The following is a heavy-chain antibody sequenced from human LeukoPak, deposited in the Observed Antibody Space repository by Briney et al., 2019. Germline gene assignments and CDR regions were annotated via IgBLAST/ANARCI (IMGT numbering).Heavy chain of an antibody. Sequence: GGSLRLSCAASGFTFSSYPMHWVRQAPGKGLEWVAVLSYDGTNKFYADSVKGRFTISRDNSKNTLFLQMNSLSTEDTAVYYCATDRGERNAYNQGGFDYWGQGTLVTVSS. D-gene: IGHD3-16*01. J-gene: IGHJ4*02. CDR2: LSYDGTNK. V-gene: IGHV3-30-3*01. CDR3: ATDRGERNAYNQGGFDY. CDR1: GFTFSSYP.